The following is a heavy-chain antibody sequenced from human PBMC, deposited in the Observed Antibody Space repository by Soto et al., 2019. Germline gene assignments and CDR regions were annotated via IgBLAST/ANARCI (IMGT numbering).Heavy chain of an antibody. D-gene: IGHD4-4*01. Sequence: GSLRLACSASGFSFASYSMNWLRQAPGKGLERVSSISSKPNRMCFSIHYAGSVKGRVTISRDNAKDSLYLQMKTLRAEDTGVYYCARVRIEYSNKPYFFDNWGRGTQVTVYS. V-gene: IGHV3-21*01. CDR2: ISSKPNRM. J-gene: IGHJ4*02. CDR3: ARVRIEYSNKPYFFDN. CDR1: GFSFASYS.